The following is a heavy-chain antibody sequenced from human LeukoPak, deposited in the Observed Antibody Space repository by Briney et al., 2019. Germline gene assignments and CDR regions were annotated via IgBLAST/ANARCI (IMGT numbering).Heavy chain of an antibody. J-gene: IGHJ5*02. V-gene: IGHV3-43*02. Sequence: GGSLRLSCAAFGFTFDDYAMHWVRQAPGKCLEWVSLISGDGGSTYYADSVKGRFTISRDNSKNSPYLQMNSLRTEDTALYYCAKNARGSGWYHNWFDPWGQGTLVTVSS. D-gene: IGHD6-19*01. CDR2: ISGDGGST. CDR3: AKNARGSGWYHNWFDP. CDR1: GFTFDDYA.